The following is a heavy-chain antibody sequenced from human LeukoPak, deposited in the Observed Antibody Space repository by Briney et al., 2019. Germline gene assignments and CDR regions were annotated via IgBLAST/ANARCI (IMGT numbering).Heavy chain of an antibody. CDR3: ARVHYYDILTGYYRFDP. V-gene: IGHV4-4*07. Sequence: SETLSLTCTVPGGSISSYYWSWIRQPAGKGLEWIGRIYTSGSTNYNPSLKSRVTMSVDTSKNQFSLKLSSVTAADTAVYYCARVHYYDILTGYYRFDPWGQGTLVTVSS. CDR1: GGSISSYY. CDR2: IYTSGST. J-gene: IGHJ5*02. D-gene: IGHD3-9*01.